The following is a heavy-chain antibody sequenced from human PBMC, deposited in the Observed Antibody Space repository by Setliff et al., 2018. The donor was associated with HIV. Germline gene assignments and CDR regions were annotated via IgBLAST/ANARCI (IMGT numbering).Heavy chain of an antibody. D-gene: IGHD6-19*01. J-gene: IGHJ4*02. CDR3: ARGVRDNSGWSSYYFDY. V-gene: IGHV4-59*12. Sequence: SETLSLTCTVSGGSISSYYWSWIRQPPGKGLAWIGYIYNSGSTNYNPSLESRVTTSVDTSKKQFSLRLTSVTAADTAVYYCARGVRDNSGWSSYYFDYWGQGTLVTVSS. CDR2: IYNSGST. CDR1: GGSISSYY.